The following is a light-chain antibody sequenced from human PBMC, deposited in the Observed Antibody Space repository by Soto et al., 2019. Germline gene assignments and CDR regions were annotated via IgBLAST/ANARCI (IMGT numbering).Light chain of an antibody. CDR3: QQYNSYPWT. V-gene: IGKV1-5*03. Sequence: DIQMTQSPSTLSASVGDRVTITCRASQSNSSWLAWYQQKPGKAPKLLIYKASSLESRVPSRFSGSGSGTEFTLTISSLQPDDFATYYCQQYNSYPWTFGQGTKV. CDR2: KAS. CDR1: QSNSSW. J-gene: IGKJ1*01.